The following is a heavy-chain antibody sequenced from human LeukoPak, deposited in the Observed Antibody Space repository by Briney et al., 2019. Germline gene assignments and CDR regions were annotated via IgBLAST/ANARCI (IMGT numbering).Heavy chain of an antibody. CDR3: ARVSSLAVAGFFDY. D-gene: IGHD6-19*01. J-gene: IGHJ4*02. V-gene: IGHV3-7*01. Sequence: PGGSLRLSCAASGFTFSSYWMNWVRQAPGKGLEWVANIKQDGSEKDYVDSEKGRFTISTDNAKNSLYLQMNSLRAEDTAVYYCARVSSLAVAGFFDYWGQGILVTVSS. CDR1: GFTFSSYW. CDR2: IKQDGSEK.